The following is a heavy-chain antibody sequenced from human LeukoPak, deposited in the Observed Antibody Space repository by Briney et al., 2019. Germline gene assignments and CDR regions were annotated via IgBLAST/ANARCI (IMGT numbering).Heavy chain of an antibody. CDR1: GGSISSYY. J-gene: IGHJ5*02. Sequence: SETLSLTCTVSGGSISSYYWSWIRQPPGKGLEWIGYITYSGTTNYNPSLKSRVTISVDTSKNQFSLKLSSVTAADTAVYYCAREGSSSQNWFDPWGQGTLVTVSS. V-gene: IGHV4-59*01. CDR2: ITYSGTT. CDR3: AREGSSSQNWFDP. D-gene: IGHD6-13*01.